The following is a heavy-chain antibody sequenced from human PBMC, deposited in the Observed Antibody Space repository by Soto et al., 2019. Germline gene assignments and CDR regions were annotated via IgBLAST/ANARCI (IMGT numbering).Heavy chain of an antibody. CDR2: INHSGST. J-gene: IGHJ4*02. CDR1: GGSFSGYY. Sequence: QVQLQQWGAGLLKPSETLSLTCAVYGGSFSGYYWSWIRQPPGKGLEWIGEINHSGSTNYNPSLKSRVTISVDPSKNQFSLKLSSVTAADTAVYYCARRLQRMVRGLYFDYWGQGTLVTVSS. D-gene: IGHD3-10*01. V-gene: IGHV4-34*01. CDR3: ARRLQRMVRGLYFDY.